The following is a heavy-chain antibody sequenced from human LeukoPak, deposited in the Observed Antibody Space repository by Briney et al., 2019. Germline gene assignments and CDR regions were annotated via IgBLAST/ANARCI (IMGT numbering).Heavy chain of an antibody. CDR1: GDSVSSTNVG. CDR3: ARGTAFDI. J-gene: IGHJ3*02. D-gene: IGHD1-14*01. V-gene: IGHV6-1*01. Sequence: SQTLSLTCAVSGDSVSSTNVGWSWLRQSPSSGLEWLERTYYRSQFYNDYADSVKGRITITPDTSKNQFSLQLSSLTPDDTAVYYCARGTAFDIWGQGTMVTVSS. CDR2: TYYRSQFYN.